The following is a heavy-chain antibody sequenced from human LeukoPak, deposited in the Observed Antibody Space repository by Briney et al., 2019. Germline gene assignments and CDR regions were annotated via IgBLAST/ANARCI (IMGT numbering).Heavy chain of an antibody. J-gene: IGHJ4*02. Sequence: GGSLRLSCAASGFTFDDHGMSWVRQAPGKGLEWVAGINWNGGSTGYADSVKGRFTISRDNAKNSLYLQMSSLRAEDTAVYYCARDGVFSFTYWGQGTLVTVSS. D-gene: IGHD3-3*01. V-gene: IGHV3-20*04. CDR2: INWNGGST. CDR1: GFTFDDHG. CDR3: ARDGVFSFTY.